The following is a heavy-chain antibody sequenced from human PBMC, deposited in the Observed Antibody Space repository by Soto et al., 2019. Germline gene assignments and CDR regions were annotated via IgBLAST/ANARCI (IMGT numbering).Heavy chain of an antibody. CDR1: GFTFSTYG. CDR3: AKEEVPYY. CDR2: ISYDGSKK. Sequence: GGSLRLSCAASGFTFSTYGVHWVRQAPGKGLEWVALISYDGSKKYYGDSVKGRFTISRDNSKDTLYLQLNSLRPEDTAVYYCAKEEVPYYWGQGTLVTVSS. V-gene: IGHV3-30*18. D-gene: IGHD2-2*01. J-gene: IGHJ4*02.